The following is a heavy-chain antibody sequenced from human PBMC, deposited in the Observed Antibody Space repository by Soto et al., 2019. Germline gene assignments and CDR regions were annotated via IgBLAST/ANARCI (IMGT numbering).Heavy chain of an antibody. CDR1: GGTFSSYA. CDR3: AREAEMATEDWYFDL. CDR2: IIPIFGTA. V-gene: IGHV1-69*01. J-gene: IGHJ2*01. Sequence: QVQLVQSGAEVKKPGSSVKVSCKASGGTFSSYAISWVRQAPGQGLEWMGGIIPIFGTANYAQKCQGRVTITADESTITAYMELSSLRSEDTAVYSCAREAEMATEDWYFDLWGRGTLVTVSS. D-gene: IGHD6-25*01.